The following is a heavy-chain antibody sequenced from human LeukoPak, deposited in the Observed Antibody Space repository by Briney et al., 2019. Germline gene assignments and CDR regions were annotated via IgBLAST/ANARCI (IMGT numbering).Heavy chain of an antibody. CDR3: ARDGYCSGGSCYSFGAPYGMDV. Sequence: GRSLRLSCAASGFTFSSYGMHWVRQAPGKGLEWVAVIWYDGSNKYYADSVKGRFTISRDNSKNTLYLQMNSLRAEDTAVYYCARDGYCSGGSCYSFGAPYGMDVWGQGTTVTVPS. V-gene: IGHV3-33*01. D-gene: IGHD2-15*01. CDR2: IWYDGSNK. J-gene: IGHJ6*02. CDR1: GFTFSSYG.